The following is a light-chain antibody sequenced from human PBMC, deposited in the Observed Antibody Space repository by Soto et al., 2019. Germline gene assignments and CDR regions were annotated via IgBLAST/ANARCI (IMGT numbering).Light chain of an antibody. CDR1: DSDVCGYNY. J-gene: IGLJ1*01. Sequence: QSALTQPASVSGSPGQSITISCTGTDSDVCGYNYVSWYQQHPGEVPKLLIFNVSHRPSGVSDRFSGSRSGNTAFLTISGLQAEDEADYYCSSYRSDSTFLFGTGTKLTVL. CDR3: SSYRSDSTFL. V-gene: IGLV2-14*03. CDR2: NVS.